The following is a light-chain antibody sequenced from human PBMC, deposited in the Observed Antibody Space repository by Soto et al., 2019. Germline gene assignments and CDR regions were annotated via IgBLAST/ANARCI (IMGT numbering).Light chain of an antibody. J-gene: IGKJ1*01. CDR2: WAS. CDR3: LQYYSTPPGT. Sequence: DIVMTQSPDSLAVSLGERATINCKSSQSVLYSSNNKNYLAWYQQKPGQPPKLLIYWASTRESGVPDRFSGSGSGTDFTLTISSLQAEDVAVYYCLQYYSTPPGTFGQGTKVDI. CDR1: QSVLYSSNNKNY. V-gene: IGKV4-1*01.